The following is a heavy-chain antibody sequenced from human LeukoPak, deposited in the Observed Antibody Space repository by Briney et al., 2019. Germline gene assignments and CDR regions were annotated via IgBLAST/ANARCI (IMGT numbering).Heavy chain of an antibody. CDR3: AREVIYYYDGSGYYLPPDY. CDR1: GFTFDDYT. J-gene: IGHJ4*02. CDR2: ISWDGGSI. D-gene: IGHD3-22*01. Sequence: PGRTLRLSCAASGFTFDDYTMHWVRQAPGKGLEWVSGISWDGGSIDYADSVKGRFTISRDNAKNSLFLQMNSLRAEDTALYYCAREVIYYYDGSGYYLPPDYWRQGTLVTVSS. V-gene: IGHV3-9*01.